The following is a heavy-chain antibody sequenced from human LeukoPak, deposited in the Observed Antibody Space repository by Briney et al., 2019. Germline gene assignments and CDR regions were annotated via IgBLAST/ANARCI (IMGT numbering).Heavy chain of an antibody. CDR2: IYYSGST. CDR3: AAIINITMIDNYYMDV. CDR1: GGSISNYY. D-gene: IGHD3-22*01. J-gene: IGHJ6*03. V-gene: IGHV4-59*01. Sequence: SETLSLTCTVSGGSISNYYWSWIRQPPGKGLEWIGYIYYSGSTTYNPSLKSRVAMSVDTSNNQFSLKLSSVTAADTAVYYCAAIINITMIDNYYMDVWGKGTTVTVSS.